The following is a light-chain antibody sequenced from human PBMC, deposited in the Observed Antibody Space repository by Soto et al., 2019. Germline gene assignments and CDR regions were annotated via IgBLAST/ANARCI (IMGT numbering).Light chain of an antibody. CDR3: NSYVGSNNYV. V-gene: IGLV2-8*01. Sequence: QSALTQPPSAAGSPGQSATITCTGTSGDITDNKYVSWFQLHPGKDPKLLIYEINKRPSGVPHRFSGSKSGNTAALTASGLQADDEADYYCNSYVGSNNYVFGTGTKVTVL. CDR2: EIN. CDR1: SGDITDNKY. J-gene: IGLJ1*01.